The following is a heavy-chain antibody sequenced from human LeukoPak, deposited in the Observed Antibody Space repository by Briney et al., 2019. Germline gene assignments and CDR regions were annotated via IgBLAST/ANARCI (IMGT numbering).Heavy chain of an antibody. D-gene: IGHD2-2*01. CDR1: GGSISSGGYY. CDR2: IYYSGGT. CDR3: AKTYCGSTSCYHYFDY. V-gene: IGHV4-31*03. J-gene: IGHJ4*02. Sequence: SETLSLTCTVSGGSISSGGYYWTWIRQHPGKGLEWIGYIYYSGGTYYNPSLKSRVTISLDTSKNQFSLKLSSVTAADTAVYYCAKTYCGSTSCYHYFDYWGQGTLVTVSS.